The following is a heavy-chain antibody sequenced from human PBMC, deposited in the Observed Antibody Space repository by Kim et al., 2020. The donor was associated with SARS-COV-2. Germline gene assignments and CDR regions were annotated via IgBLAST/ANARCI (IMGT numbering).Heavy chain of an antibody. J-gene: IGHJ6*01. Sequence: GGSLRLSCAASGFTFSSYGMHWVRQAPGKGLEWVAVIWYDGSNKYYADSVKGRFTISRDNSKNTLYLQMNSLRAEATAVYYCAKVANPDSRWFGTLLGMDVCWRGVKFTV. D-gene: IGHD3-10*01. CDR2: IWYDGSNK. CDR3: AKVANPDSRWFGTLLGMDV. V-gene: IGHV3-33*06. CDR1: GFTFSSYG.